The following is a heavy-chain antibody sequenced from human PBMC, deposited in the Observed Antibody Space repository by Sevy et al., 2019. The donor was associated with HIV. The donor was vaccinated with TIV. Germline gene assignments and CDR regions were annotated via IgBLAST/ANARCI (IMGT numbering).Heavy chain of an antibody. J-gene: IGHJ4*02. CDR2: IYPGDSDT. CDR1: GYSFTSYW. CDR3: ASGPYSPGVLTGVAY. D-gene: IGHD1-26*01. Sequence: GESLKISCKGSGYSFTSYWIGWVRQMPGKGLEWMGIIYPGDSDTRYSPSFQGQVTISADKSISTAYLQWSSLKASDTAMYYSASGPYSPGVLTGVAYWGQGTLVTGSS. V-gene: IGHV5-51*01.